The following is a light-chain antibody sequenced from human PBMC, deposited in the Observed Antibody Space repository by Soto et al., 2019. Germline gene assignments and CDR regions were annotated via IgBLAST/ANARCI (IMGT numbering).Light chain of an antibody. CDR3: AAWGDSLNTWV. Sequence: QSVLTQPPSAFGTPGQRVTISCSGSSSNIGSKAVSWYQHFPGTAPKVLIYSDDQRPSGVPDRFSGSKSGTSASLAISGLRAEDEADYFCAAWGDSLNTWVFGGGTKLTVL. CDR2: SDD. J-gene: IGLJ3*02. CDR1: SSNIGSKA. V-gene: IGLV1-44*01.